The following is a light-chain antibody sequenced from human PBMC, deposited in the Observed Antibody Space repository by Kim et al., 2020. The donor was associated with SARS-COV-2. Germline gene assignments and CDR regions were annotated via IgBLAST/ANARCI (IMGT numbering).Light chain of an antibody. CDR3: QHYNTWPPMT. Sequence: SPEERATLSCRARRIISSDLAWYQQKTGQAPRLLIYGAFTRATGIPDRFSGGGSGTEFTLIISRLQPEDFAVYYCQHYNTWPPMTFGQGTRLEIK. V-gene: IGKV3D-15*01. J-gene: IGKJ5*01. CDR1: RIISSD. CDR2: GAF.